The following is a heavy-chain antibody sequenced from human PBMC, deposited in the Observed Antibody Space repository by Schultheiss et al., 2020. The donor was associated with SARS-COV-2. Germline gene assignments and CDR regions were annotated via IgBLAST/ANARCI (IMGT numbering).Heavy chain of an antibody. CDR3: ARGSRDAFDI. Sequence: SETLSLTCTVSGGSISSSSYYWGWIRQPPGKGLEWIGSIYTSGSTNYNPSLKSRVTMSVDTSKNQFSLKLSSVTAADTAVYYCARGSRDAFDIWGQGTMVTVSS. J-gene: IGHJ3*02. CDR1: GGSISSSSYY. CDR2: IYTSGST. V-gene: IGHV4-39*07.